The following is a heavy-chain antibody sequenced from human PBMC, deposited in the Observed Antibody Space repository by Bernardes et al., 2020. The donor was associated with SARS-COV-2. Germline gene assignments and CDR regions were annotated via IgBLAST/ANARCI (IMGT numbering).Heavy chain of an antibody. CDR2: ININTGNP. CDR3: ARVQWLNYYYYGMDV. J-gene: IGHJ6*02. D-gene: IGHD6-19*01. Sequence: ASVKVSCKASGYTFSNYAMSWVRQAPGQGPEWMGWININTGNPVYAQGFTGRYVFSSDTFFTTAYLEIRSLKAEDTAVYYCARVQWLNYYYYGMDVWGQGTTVTVSS. CDR1: GYTFSNYA. V-gene: IGHV7-4-1*02.